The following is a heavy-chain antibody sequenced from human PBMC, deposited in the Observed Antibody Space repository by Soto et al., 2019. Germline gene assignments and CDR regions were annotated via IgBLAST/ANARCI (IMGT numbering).Heavy chain of an antibody. V-gene: IGHV3-23*01. CDR3: ARGGRSVGYVVSGPLGVGNYGMDV. Sequence: EVQLLESGGGLVQPGGSLRLSCAASGFTFSSYAMSWVRQAPGKGLEWVSAISGSGGSTYYADSVKGRFTISRDNSKNSLYLQMNSLRAEDTAVYYCARGGRSVGYVVSGPLGVGNYGMDVWGQGTTVTVSS. D-gene: IGHD1-26*01. CDR2: ISGSGGST. CDR1: GFTFSSYA. J-gene: IGHJ6*02.